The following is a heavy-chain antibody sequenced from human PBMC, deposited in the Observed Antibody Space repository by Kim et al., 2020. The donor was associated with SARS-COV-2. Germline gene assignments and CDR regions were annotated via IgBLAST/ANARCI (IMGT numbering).Heavy chain of an antibody. CDR2: ISSSGSTI. V-gene: IGHV3-48*03. D-gene: IGHD5-12*01. J-gene: IGHJ4*02. CDR1: GFTFSSYE. CDR3: ARPSEMATQNHGTFDY. Sequence: GGSLRLSCAASGFTFSSYEMNWVRQALGKGLEWVSYISSSGSTIYYADSVKGRFTISRDNAKNSLYLQMNSLRAEDTAVYYCARPSEMATQNHGTFDYWGQGTLVTVSS.